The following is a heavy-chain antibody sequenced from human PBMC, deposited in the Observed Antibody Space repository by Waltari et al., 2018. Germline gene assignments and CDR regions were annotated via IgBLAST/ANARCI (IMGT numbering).Heavy chain of an antibody. CDR2: ISSSSSTI. Sequence: EVQLVESGGGLVKPGGSRRLSCSASGFTVSSYSRNWVRQAPGKGLEWVSYISSSSSTIYYADSVKGRFTISRDNAKNSLYLQMNSLRAEDTAVYYCARKSLVDVWGKGTTVTVSS. CDR3: ARKSLVDV. CDR1: GFTVSSYS. J-gene: IGHJ6*04. V-gene: IGHV3-48*04.